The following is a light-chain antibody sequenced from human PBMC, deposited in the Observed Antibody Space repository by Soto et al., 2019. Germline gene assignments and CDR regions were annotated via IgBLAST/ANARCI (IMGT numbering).Light chain of an antibody. Sequence: QSALTQPASVSGSPGQSITISCTGTSSDVGGYNYVSWYQHHPGKAPKLIIYDVSNRPSGVSNRSSGSKSGNTASLTISGLQPEDEADYYCSSYTTSNTRQIVFGTGTKVTVL. CDR1: SSDVGGYNY. CDR2: DVS. J-gene: IGLJ1*01. CDR3: SSYTTSNTRQIV. V-gene: IGLV2-14*03.